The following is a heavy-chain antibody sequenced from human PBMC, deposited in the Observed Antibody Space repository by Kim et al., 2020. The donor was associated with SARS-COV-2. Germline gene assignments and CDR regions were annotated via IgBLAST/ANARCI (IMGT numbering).Heavy chain of an antibody. D-gene: IGHD2-21*02. CDR1: GFTFSDYY. CDR2: ISSSSSYT. V-gene: IGHV3-11*05. Sequence: GGSLRLSCAASGFTFSDYYMSWIRQAPGKGLEWVSYISSSSSYTNYADSVKGRFTISRDNAKNSLYLQMNSLRAEDTAVYYCAREHYYGGNSCFDYWVQGTLVTVSS. CDR3: AREHYYGGNSCFDY. J-gene: IGHJ4*02.